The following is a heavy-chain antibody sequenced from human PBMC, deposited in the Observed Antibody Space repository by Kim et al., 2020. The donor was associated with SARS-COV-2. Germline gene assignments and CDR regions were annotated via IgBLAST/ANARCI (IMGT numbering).Heavy chain of an antibody. CDR1: GGTFSSYA. Sequence: SVKVSCKASGGTFSSYAISWVRQAPGQGLEWMGGIIPIFGTANYAQKFQGRVTITADESTSTAYMELSSLRSEDTAVYYCARVLGGYGELYWYFDLWGRGTLVTVSS. CDR2: IIPIFGTA. J-gene: IGHJ2*01. D-gene: IGHD4-17*01. CDR3: ARVLGGYGELYWYFDL. V-gene: IGHV1-69*13.